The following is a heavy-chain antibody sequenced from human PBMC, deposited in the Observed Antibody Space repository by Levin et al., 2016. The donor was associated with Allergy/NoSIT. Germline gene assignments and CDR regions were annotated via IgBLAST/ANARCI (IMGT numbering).Heavy chain of an antibody. V-gene: IGHV3-23*01. CDR2: ITGGGGNT. D-gene: IGHD2-15*01. Sequence: GGSLRLSCAASGFTFSTYAMSWVRQAPGKGLEWVSVITGGGGNTFSADSVKGRFTISRDNSKNTLFLQMNSLRAEDTAVYYCAKGQSEYCSGVKCYPFDYWGQGTLVTVSS. CDR3: AKGQSEYCSGVKCYPFDY. J-gene: IGHJ4*02. CDR1: GFTFSTYA.